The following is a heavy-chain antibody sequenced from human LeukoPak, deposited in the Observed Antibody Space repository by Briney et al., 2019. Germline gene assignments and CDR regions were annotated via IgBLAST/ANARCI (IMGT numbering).Heavy chain of an antibody. CDR2: IYYSGST. D-gene: IGHD5-18*01. J-gene: IGHJ3*02. Sequence: SETLSLTCTVSGGSISSYYWSWIRQPPGKGLEWIGYIYYSGSTNYNPSLKSRVTISVDTSKNQFSLKLSSVTAADTAVYYCARLGDTAMPPNAFDIWGQGTMVTVSS. CDR3: ARLGDTAMPPNAFDI. V-gene: IGHV4-59*01. CDR1: GGSISSYY.